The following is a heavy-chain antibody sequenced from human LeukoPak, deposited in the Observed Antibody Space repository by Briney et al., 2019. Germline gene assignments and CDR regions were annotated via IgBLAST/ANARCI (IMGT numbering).Heavy chain of an antibody. CDR1: GGSISSYY. V-gene: IGHV4-59*08. Sequence: SETLSLTCTVSGGSISSYYWSWIRQPPGKGLEWIGYIYYSGSTNYNPSLKSRVTISVDTSKNQFSPKLNSMTAADTAVYYCARHGRANGLDIWGQGTMVTVSS. CDR2: IYYSGST. J-gene: IGHJ3*02. CDR3: ARHGRANGLDI. D-gene: IGHD2-8*01.